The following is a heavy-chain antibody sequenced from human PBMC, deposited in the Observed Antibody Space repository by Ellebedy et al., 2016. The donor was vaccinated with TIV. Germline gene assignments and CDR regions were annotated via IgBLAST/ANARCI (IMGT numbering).Heavy chain of an antibody. CDR3: ARGVLEWLSDWYFDL. D-gene: IGHD3-3*01. CDR1: GGSITRYY. J-gene: IGHJ2*01. CDR2: IYTSGST. Sequence: MPSETLSLTCTVSGGSITRYYWSGTRQPAGKGLGWIGRIYTSGSTNYNPSLKSPVTMSVDTSKNQFSLKLSSVTAADTAVYYCARGVLEWLSDWYFDLWGRGTLVTVSS. V-gene: IGHV4-4*07.